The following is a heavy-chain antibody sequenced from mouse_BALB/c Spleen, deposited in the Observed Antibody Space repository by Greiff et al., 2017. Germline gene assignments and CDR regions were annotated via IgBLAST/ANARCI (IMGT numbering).Heavy chain of an antibody. CDR3: ALYRYEHYFDY. CDR1: GYTFTDYA. V-gene: IGHV1S137*01. D-gene: IGHD2-14*01. CDR2: ISTYYGDA. J-gene: IGHJ2*01. Sequence: QVQLQQSGAELVRPGVSVKISCKGSGYTFTDYAMHWVKQSHAKSLEWIGVISTYYGDASYNQKFKGKATMTVDKSSSTAYMELARLTSEDSAIYYCALYRYEHYFDYWGQGTTLTVSS.